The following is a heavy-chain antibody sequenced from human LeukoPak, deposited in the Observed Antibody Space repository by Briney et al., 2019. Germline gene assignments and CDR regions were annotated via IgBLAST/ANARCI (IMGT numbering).Heavy chain of an antibody. J-gene: IGHJ3*02. CDR1: GFSFRDYP. CDR3: AKSLLTTATGTGRAFDI. CDR2: IIAGADVI. V-gene: IGHV3-23*01. D-gene: IGHD1-1*01. Sequence: GGSLRLSCEAAGFSFRDYPMGWVRRASGKRLEWVSGIIAGADVIFYTDPLKGRFTISRDNSKNTLYLQMNSLRAEDSAEYYCAKSLLTTATGTGRAFDIWGQGTMDTVSA.